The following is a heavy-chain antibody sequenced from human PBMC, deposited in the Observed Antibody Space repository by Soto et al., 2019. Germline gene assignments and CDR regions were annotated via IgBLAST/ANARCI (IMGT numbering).Heavy chain of an antibody. D-gene: IGHD4-17*01. Sequence: ASVKVSCKASGYTFTSYYMHWVRQAPGQGLEWMGIINPSGGSTSYAQKFQGRVTMTRDTSTSTVYMELSSLRSEDTAVYYCASLGAPRRRITTVTAPEIFDYWGQGTLVTVSS. V-gene: IGHV1-46*03. CDR2: INPSGGST. CDR3: ASLGAPRRRITTVTAPEIFDY. CDR1: GYTFTSYY. J-gene: IGHJ4*02.